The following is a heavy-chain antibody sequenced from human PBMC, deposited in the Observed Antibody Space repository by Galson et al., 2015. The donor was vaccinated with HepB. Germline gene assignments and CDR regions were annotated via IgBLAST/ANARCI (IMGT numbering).Heavy chain of an antibody. J-gene: IGHJ4*02. CDR1: GFTVRGNY. CDR3: ARDLPGTTAGMLF. Sequence: SLRLSCAASGFTVRGNYMTWVRQAPGKGLEWVSVIYNGDRTYFAASVRGRFTISRDITKNTLFLQMNSLRGEDTAVYYCARDLPGTTAGMLFWGQGTLVTVSS. V-gene: IGHV3-53*01. CDR2: IYNGDRT. D-gene: IGHD2-2*01.